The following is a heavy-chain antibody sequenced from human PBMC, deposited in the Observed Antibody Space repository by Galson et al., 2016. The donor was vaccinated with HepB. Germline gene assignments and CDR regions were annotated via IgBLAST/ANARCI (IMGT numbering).Heavy chain of an antibody. J-gene: IGHJ6*02. D-gene: IGHD3-16*02. CDR2: ISGYNGNT. Sequence: SVKVSCKASGYTFFNYAITWVRQAPGQGLEWMGWISGYNGNTNYAQNFQGRVIMTTDTSTSTAYMELRSLRSDDTAVYFCARDPGSYDYIWGSDRSYYYGMDVWGQGTSVTVSS. CDR3: ARDPGSYDYIWGSDRSYYYGMDV. V-gene: IGHV1-18*01. CDR1: GYTFFNYA.